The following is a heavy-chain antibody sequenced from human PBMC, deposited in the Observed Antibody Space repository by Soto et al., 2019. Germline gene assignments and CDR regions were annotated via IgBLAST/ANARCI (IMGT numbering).Heavy chain of an antibody. Sequence: EVQLLESGGGLVQPGGSLRLSCAASGFTFSSYAMTWVRQAPGKGLEWVSYISSSGGSTHYADSVKGRFTISRDNSKNTLYLQMNSLRAEDTAVYYCAKVRSSSWYSDYWGQGTLVTVSS. CDR2: ISSSGGST. D-gene: IGHD6-13*01. J-gene: IGHJ4*02. CDR1: GFTFSSYA. CDR3: AKVRSSSWYSDY. V-gene: IGHV3-23*01.